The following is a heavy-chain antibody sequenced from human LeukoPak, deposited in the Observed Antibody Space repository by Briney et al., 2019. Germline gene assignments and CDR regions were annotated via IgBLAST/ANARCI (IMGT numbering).Heavy chain of an antibody. Sequence: GGSLRLSCSASGFTFSRHGMHWVRQAPGKGLEWVAVIWYDATNKYYADSVKGRFTISRDNAKNTMYLQMNSLRGEDTAVYYCTREGLDPWGQGTLVTVSS. CDR2: IWYDATNK. D-gene: IGHD2-21*01. CDR3: TREGLDP. V-gene: IGHV3-33*01. CDR1: GFTFSRHG. J-gene: IGHJ5*02.